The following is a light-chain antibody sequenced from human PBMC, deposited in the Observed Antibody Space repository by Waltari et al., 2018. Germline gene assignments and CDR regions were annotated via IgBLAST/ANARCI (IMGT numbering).Light chain of an antibody. V-gene: IGKV3-11*01. Sequence: EVVLTQSPAALSLSPGERASLSCRASQSVDPSLAWYQQTPGQAPRLVIYDASKRATGIPPRFSGSGSGTDFTLTISSLEPEDFTVYYCQQHSNWPPSITFGQGTRLE. CDR2: DAS. CDR1: QSVDPS. J-gene: IGKJ5*01. CDR3: QQHSNWPPSIT.